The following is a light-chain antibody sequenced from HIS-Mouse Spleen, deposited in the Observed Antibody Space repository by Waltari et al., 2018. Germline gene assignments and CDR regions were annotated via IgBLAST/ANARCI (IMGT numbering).Light chain of an antibody. CDR2: EVR. CDR1: SSDVGSYDR. Sequence: QSALTQPPSVSGSPGQSVTISCTGTSSDVGSYDRVSWYQQPPGTAPKLMIYEVRNRPSGVPNLFSGSKSGNTASLTISGLQAEDEAHYYCSSYTSSSTVVGTGTKVTVL. V-gene: IGLV2-18*02. CDR3: SSYTSSSTV. J-gene: IGLJ1*01.